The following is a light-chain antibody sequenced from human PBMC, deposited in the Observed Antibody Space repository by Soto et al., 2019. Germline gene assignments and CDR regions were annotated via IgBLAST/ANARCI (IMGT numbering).Light chain of an antibody. Sequence: EIVLTQSPGTLSLSPGDRATLSCRASQSLSVSYLAWYQQRPGQAPRLLIYGTSTRATGIPARFSGSGSGTEFTLTISSLQSEDFALYYCHQYNSWPPGTFGQGTK. CDR3: HQYNSWPPGT. V-gene: IGKV3-15*01. J-gene: IGKJ2*01. CDR1: QSLSVS. CDR2: GTS.